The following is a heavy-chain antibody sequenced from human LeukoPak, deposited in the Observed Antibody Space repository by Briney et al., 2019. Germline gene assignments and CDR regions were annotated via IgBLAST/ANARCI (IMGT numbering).Heavy chain of an antibody. CDR2: IYYSGST. D-gene: IGHD6-19*01. CDR1: GGSISSSSYY. CDR3: ARLGSFVAVAGDFDY. Sequence: PSETLSLTCTVSGGSISSSSYYWGWIRQPPGKGLEWIGSIYYSGSTYYNPSLKSRVTISVDTSKNQFSLKLSSVTAADTAVYYCARLGSFVAVAGDFDYWGQGTLVIVSS. J-gene: IGHJ4*02. V-gene: IGHV4-39*01.